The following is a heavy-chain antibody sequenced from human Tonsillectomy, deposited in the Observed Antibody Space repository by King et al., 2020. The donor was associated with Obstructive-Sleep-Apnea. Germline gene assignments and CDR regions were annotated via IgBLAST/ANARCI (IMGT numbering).Heavy chain of an antibody. J-gene: IGHJ4*02. CDR2: IYSGGST. Sequence: QLVQSGGGLVQPGGSLRLSCAASGFTVSSNYVSWVRQAPGKGLEWVSVIYSGGSTYYADSVKGRFTNSRDNSKNTLYLQMDSLRAEDTAVYYCARDVQIAARGNWGQGTLVTVSS. CDR1: GFTVSSNY. CDR3: ARDVQIAARGN. D-gene: IGHD6-6*01. V-gene: IGHV3-66*01.